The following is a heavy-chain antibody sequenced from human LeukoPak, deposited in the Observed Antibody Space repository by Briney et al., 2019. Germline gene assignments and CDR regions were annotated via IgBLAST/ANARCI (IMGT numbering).Heavy chain of an antibody. V-gene: IGHV4-59*08. D-gene: IGHD5-24*01. J-gene: IGHJ6*03. Sequence: PSETLSLTCTVSGDSITSYYWSWIRQPPGKGPEWIGYIYYIGSTNYNPSLNSRVTISIDTSKNQFSLKLRSVTAADTAVYYCARIEMATTQDCYYYMDFWGKGTTVTVSS. CDR2: IYYIGST. CDR1: GDSITSYY. CDR3: ARIEMATTQDCYYYMDF.